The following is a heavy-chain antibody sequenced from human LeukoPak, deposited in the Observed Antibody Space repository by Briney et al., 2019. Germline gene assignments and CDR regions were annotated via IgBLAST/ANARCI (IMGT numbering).Heavy chain of an antibody. CDR3: AKKVTGNGYHPFDY. J-gene: IGHJ4*02. CDR2: LSSGGNT. V-gene: IGHV3-23*01. Sequence: PGGSLRLSCAVSGFTFSNTAMSWVRQAPGKGLEWVATLSSGGNTHYADSVQGRFTISRDSSKNMLYLQMNSLGVEDAAMYYCAKKVTGNGYHPFDYWGQGALVTVSS. D-gene: IGHD2-2*03. CDR1: GFTFSNTA.